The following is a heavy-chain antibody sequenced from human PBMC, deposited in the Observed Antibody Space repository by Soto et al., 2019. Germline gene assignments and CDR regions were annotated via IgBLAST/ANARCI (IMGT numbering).Heavy chain of an antibody. J-gene: IGHJ5*02. Sequence: SETRSLTCTVSGGSISSSSYYWGWIRQPPGKGLEWIGSIYYSGSTYYNPSLKSRVTISVDTSKNQFSLKLSSVTAADTAVYYCATPTGTTGWFDPWGQGTLVTVSS. CDR1: GGSISSSSYY. D-gene: IGHD1-7*01. CDR2: IYYSGST. CDR3: ATPTGTTGWFDP. V-gene: IGHV4-39*01.